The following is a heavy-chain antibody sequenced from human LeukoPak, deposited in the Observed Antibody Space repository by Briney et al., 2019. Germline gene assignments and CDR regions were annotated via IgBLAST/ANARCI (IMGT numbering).Heavy chain of an antibody. V-gene: IGHV3-15*01. J-gene: IGHJ4*02. CDR2: IKSKTDGGTT. D-gene: IGHD3-16*02. Sequence: GGSLRLSCAVSRFTFSNAWMSWVSHAPGKWLEWVGRIKSKTDGGTTEYAAPVIGRFTITRDDSKTTLYLQMNSMKTDDTAVYYCTINLYDYVWGSYRPTGYWGQGPLVTVSS. CDR3: TINLYDYVWGSYRPTGY. CDR1: RFTFSNAW.